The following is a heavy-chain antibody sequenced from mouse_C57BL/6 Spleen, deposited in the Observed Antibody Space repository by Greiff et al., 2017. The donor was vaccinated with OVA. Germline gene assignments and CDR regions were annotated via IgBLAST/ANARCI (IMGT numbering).Heavy chain of an antibody. CDR2: IDPETGGT. Sequence: QVQLQQSGAELVRPGASVTLSCKASGYTFTDYEMHWVKQTPVHGLEWIGAIDPETGGTAYNQKFQGKAILTADKSSSPAYMELRSLTSEDSAVYYCTRISRSFDYWGQGTTLTVSS. CDR3: TRISRSFDY. CDR1: GYTFTDYE. V-gene: IGHV1-15*01. J-gene: IGHJ2*01.